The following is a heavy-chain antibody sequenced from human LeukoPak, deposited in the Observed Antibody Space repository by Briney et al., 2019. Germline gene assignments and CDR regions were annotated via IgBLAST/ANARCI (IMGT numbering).Heavy chain of an antibody. Sequence: GGSLRLSCAASGFTFSRYLMSWVRQAPGKGLEWVANIKQDGSEKYYVDSVRGRFTISRDNAKNSLYLQMNSLRAEDTAVYYCARNPISPGLGDIWGQGTMVTVS. CDR2: IKQDGSEK. CDR3: ARNPISPGLGDI. J-gene: IGHJ3*02. CDR1: GFTFSRYL. D-gene: IGHD3-9*01. V-gene: IGHV3-7*01.